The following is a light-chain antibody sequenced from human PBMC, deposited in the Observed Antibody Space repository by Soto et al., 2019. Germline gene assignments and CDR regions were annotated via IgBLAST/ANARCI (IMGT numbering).Light chain of an antibody. CDR1: QSVSSSY. V-gene: IGKV3-20*01. CDR3: QQYGGSPAVT. CDR2: GAS. Sequence: EIVLTQSPGTLSLSPGERATLSCRASQSVSSSYLAWYQQKPGQAPRLLIYGASSRATGIPDRFSGSGSGTAFTLTISRLEPEDFAVYYCQQYGGSPAVTFGGGTKVEIK. J-gene: IGKJ4*01.